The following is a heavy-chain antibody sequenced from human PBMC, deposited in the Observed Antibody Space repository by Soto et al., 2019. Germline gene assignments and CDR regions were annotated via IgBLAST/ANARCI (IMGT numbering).Heavy chain of an antibody. CDR2: INPNSGDP. Sequence: QVQLVQSGAEVKKPGASVTVSCKASGYTLSDYYIQWVRQAPGQGLEWMGWINPNSGDPNYAQGFQGRVTLTRDTSKATAYMELMNLRSDDTAVYFCARVQVLPNPAADFWGQGTLVTVSS. V-gene: IGHV1-2*02. CDR3: ARVQVLPNPAADF. J-gene: IGHJ4*02. CDR1: GYTLSDYY. D-gene: IGHD3-10*01.